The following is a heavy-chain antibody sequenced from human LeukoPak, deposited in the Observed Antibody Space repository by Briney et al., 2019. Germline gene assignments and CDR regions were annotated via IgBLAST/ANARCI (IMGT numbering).Heavy chain of an antibody. CDR2: IYTSGST. V-gene: IGHV4-61*02. D-gene: IGHD3-10*01. CDR1: GDSISSGSYY. Sequence: MASETLSLTCTVSGDSISSGSYYWSWIRQPAGKGLEWIGRIYTSGSTNYNPSLKSRVTISVDTSKNQFSLKLSSVTAADTAVYYCARDRGEVLWFGESPFYYYYMDVWGKGTTVTVSS. CDR3: ARDRGEVLWFGESPFYYYYMDV. J-gene: IGHJ6*03.